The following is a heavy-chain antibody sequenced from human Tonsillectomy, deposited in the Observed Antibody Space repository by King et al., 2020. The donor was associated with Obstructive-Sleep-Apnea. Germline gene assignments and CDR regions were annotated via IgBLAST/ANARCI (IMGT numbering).Heavy chain of an antibody. D-gene: IGHD2-15*01. CDR1: GGSISNSY. J-gene: IGHJ3*02. CDR3: ARDRGISAFDI. CDR2: IYTGGIT. Sequence: VQLQESGPGLVKPSETLSLTCTVSGGSISNSYWSWIRQPAGKGLEWFGRIYTGGITNYNPSLKSRVIMSADTSKKQLSLKLSSVTAADTAVYYCARDRGISAFDIWGQGTMVTVSS. V-gene: IGHV4-4*07.